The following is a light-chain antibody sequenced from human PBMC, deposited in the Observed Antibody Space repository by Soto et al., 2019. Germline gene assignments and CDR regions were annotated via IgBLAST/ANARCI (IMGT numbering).Light chain of an antibody. V-gene: IGKV3-20*01. CDR3: QQYGTSPT. J-gene: IGKJ1*01. CDR2: GAS. CDR1: QSVRSNY. Sequence: EIVLTQSPGTLSLSPGERATLSCRASQSVRSNYIAWYQQKPGQAPTLLIYGASSRATGIPDRFSSSGSGTDFTLTISRLEPEDFAVYYCQQYGTSPTFGQGTKVEIK.